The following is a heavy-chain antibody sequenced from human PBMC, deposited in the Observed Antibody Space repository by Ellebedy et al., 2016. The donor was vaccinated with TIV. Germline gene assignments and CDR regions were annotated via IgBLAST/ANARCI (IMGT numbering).Heavy chain of an antibody. Sequence: PGGSLRPSCKGSAYSFTSYWIGWVRQLPGKGLEWMGFTYPGVSDTRYSPSFQGQVTISADKSITTAYLQWSSLKASDTAMYHWATTYYDILTGYSPGDGFAIWGQGTMVTVSS. J-gene: IGHJ3*02. D-gene: IGHD3-9*01. CDR1: AYSFTSYW. CDR3: ATTYYDILTGYSPGDGFAI. V-gene: IGHV5-51*01. CDR2: TYPGVSDT.